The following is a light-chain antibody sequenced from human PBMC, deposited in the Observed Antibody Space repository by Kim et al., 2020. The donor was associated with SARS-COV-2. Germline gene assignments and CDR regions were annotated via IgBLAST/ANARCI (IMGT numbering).Light chain of an antibody. CDR2: ATN. V-gene: IGLV7-46*01. J-gene: IGLJ3*02. Sequence: QAVVTQDPSLTVSPGGTVTLTCGSNTGPVTSNQWPYWVQQKPGQVPRTLIYATNNKHSWTPARFSGSLFGGKAALTLSGAQPDDEADYYCSLNYAGGRMFGGGTQLTVL. CDR1: TGPVTSNQW. CDR3: SLNYAGGRM.